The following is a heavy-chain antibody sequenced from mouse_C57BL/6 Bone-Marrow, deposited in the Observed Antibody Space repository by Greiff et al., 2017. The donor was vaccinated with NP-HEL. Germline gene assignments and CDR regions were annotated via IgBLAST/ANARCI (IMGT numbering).Heavy chain of an antibody. J-gene: IGHJ4*01. Sequence: EVQLQESGPGLVKPSQSLSLTCSVTGYSITSGYYWNWIRQFPGNKLEWMGYISYDGSNNYNPSLKNRISITRDTSKNQFFLKLNSVTTEDTATYYCALLWYLYAMEYWGQGTSGTVSS. CDR1: GYSITSGYY. CDR2: ISYDGSN. CDR3: ALLWYLYAMEY. V-gene: IGHV3-6*01. D-gene: IGHD2-1*01.